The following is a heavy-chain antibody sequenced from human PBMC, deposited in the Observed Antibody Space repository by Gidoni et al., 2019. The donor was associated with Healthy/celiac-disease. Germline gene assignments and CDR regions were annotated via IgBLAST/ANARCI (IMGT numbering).Heavy chain of an antibody. D-gene: IGHD3-22*01. CDR2: IYYSGST. J-gene: IGHJ5*02. CDR3: ARAPVLTMIVVDTPGWFDP. Sequence: QLQLQASGPGLVKPSETLSLTCTVSGGSLSSSSYYWGWIRQPPGKGLEWIGSIYYSGSTYYNPSLKSRVTISVDTSKNQFSLKLSSVTAADTAVYYCARAPVLTMIVVDTPGWFDPWGQGTLVTVSS. V-gene: IGHV4-39*01. CDR1: GGSLSSSSYY.